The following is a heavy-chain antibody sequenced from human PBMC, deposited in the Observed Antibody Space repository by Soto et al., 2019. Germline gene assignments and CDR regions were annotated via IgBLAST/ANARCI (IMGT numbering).Heavy chain of an antibody. D-gene: IGHD3-10*01. CDR1: GGSISSSSSW. CDR3: AGGFGSGHYDY. J-gene: IGHJ4*02. CDR2: IYHSGST. Sequence: PSETLSLTCTVSGGSISSSSSWWSWVRQPPGKGLEWVGEIYHSGSTNYNPSLKSRVTISVDKSKNQFSLRLTSVTAADTAVYYCAGGFGSGHYDYWGQGSLVTVSS. V-gene: IGHV4-4*02.